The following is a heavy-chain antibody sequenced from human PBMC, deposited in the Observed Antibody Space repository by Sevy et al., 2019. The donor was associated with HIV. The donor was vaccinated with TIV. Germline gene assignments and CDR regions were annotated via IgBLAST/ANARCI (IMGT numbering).Heavy chain of an antibody. CDR1: GFTFSDYY. Sequence: GGSLRLSCAASGFTFSDYYMSWIRQAPGKGLEWVSYISSSGSTIYYADSVKGRFTISRDNAKNSLYLQMNSLRAEDTAGYYCARQWELLPASNWGQGTLVTVSS. D-gene: IGHD1-26*01. J-gene: IGHJ4*02. CDR2: ISSSGSTI. CDR3: ARQWELLPASN. V-gene: IGHV3-11*01.